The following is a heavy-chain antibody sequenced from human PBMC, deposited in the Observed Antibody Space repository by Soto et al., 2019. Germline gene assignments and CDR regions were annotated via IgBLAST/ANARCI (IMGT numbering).Heavy chain of an antibody. V-gene: IGHV3-49*03. CDR3: TRATEGVWFGELFFPSYYYYGMDV. CDR2: IRSKAYGGTT. CDR1: GFTFGDYA. Sequence: SGGSLRLSCTASGFTFGDYAMSWFRQAPGKGLEWVGFIRSKAYGGTTEYAASVKGRFTISRDDSKSIAYLQMNSLKTEDTAVYYCTRATEGVWFGELFFPSYYYYGMDVWGQGTTVTVSS. J-gene: IGHJ6*02. D-gene: IGHD3-10*01.